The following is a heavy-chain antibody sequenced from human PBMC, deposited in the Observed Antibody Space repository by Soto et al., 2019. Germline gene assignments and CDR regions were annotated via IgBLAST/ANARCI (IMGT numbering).Heavy chain of an antibody. CDR1: GFTFSDHY. J-gene: IGHJ4*02. V-gene: IGHV3-11*01. D-gene: IGHD6-6*01. Sequence: GGSLRLSCAASGFTFSDHYMAWFRQTPERGLEWLAYISHRSLTIYHARSVKDRFTISRDDATDSPYLQLNSLRVEDTAVYFCARGGGSSPFDYWGQGTVVTVSS. CDR2: ISHRSLTI. CDR3: ARGGGSSPFDY.